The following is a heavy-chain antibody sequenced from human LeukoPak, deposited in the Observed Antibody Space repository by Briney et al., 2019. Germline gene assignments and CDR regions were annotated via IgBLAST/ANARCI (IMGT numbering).Heavy chain of an antibody. CDR3: AKSAYYDASGYYREYYFDY. V-gene: IGHV3-23*01. D-gene: IGHD3-22*01. CDR1: GFSFSNYA. Sequence: GGSLRLSCVSSGFSFSNYAMSWVRQAPGKGLEWVSSISGSGGSTHYADSVKGRFTISRDKTKNTPYLQMNSLRAEDTAVYYCAKSAYYDASGYYREYYFDYWGQGTLVTVSS. CDR2: ISGSGGST. J-gene: IGHJ4*02.